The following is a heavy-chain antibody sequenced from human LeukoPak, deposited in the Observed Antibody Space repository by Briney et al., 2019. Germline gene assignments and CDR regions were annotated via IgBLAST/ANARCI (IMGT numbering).Heavy chain of an antibody. CDR3: AREKRLTFDY. CDR1: GFTFSSHL. V-gene: IGHV3-74*01. J-gene: IGHJ4*02. D-gene: IGHD1-1*01. Sequence: GGSLRLSCAASGFTFSSHLMHWVRQAPGKGLVWVSRISSDGTYTNYADSVRGRFTISRDNAKNTLYLQMNSLRAEDTAVYYCAREKRLTFDYWGQGTLVTVSS. CDR2: ISSDGTYT.